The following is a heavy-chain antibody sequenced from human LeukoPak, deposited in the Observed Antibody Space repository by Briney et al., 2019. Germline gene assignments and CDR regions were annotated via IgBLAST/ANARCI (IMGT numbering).Heavy chain of an antibody. V-gene: IGHV4-4*07. CDR1: GGSLRSSY. CDR2: IYSSGGT. D-gene: IGHD1-26*01. J-gene: IGHJ4*02. CDR3: ARLAGATLGRTLDS. Sequence: PETLSLTCTVSGGSLRSSYWTWIRQPAGKGLEWIGRIYSSGGTYYNPSLKSRVTMSIDTSRNQFSLKLSSVTAADTAVYYCARLAGATLGRTLDSWGQGALVTVSS.